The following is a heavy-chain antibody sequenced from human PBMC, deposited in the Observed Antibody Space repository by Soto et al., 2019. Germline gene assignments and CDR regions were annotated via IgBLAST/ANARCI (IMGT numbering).Heavy chain of an antibody. CDR2: ISSSRATI. J-gene: IGHJ6*02. V-gene: IGHV3-48*01. Sequence: GGSLRLSCVGSGFTLNSFSMNWVRQAPGKGLEWVSYISSSRATIYYADSVKGRFTISRDDAKNSLYLQMNSLRGDDTAVYYCVRGRSDSLMDVWGQGTTVTVSS. CDR1: GFTLNSFS. CDR3: VRGRSDSLMDV.